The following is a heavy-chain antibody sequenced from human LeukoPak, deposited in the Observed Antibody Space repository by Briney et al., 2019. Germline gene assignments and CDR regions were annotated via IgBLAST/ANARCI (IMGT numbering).Heavy chain of an antibody. CDR3: AKVADYYDSSGYYYMDV. CDR1: GFTFSSYG. CDR2: ISYDGSNK. D-gene: IGHD3-22*01. Sequence: GSLRLSCAASGFTFSSYGMHWVRQAPGKGLEWVAVISYDGSNKYYADSVKGRFTISRDNSKNTLYLQLNSLRAEDTAVYYCAKVADYYDSSGYYYMDVWGKGTTVTVSS. V-gene: IGHV3-30*18. J-gene: IGHJ6*03.